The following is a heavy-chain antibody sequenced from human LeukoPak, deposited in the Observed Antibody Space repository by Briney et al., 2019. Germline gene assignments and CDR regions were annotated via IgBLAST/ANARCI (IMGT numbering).Heavy chain of an antibody. CDR3: ARGISKQWLVSRCYYYYGMDV. CDR2: MNPNSGNT. V-gene: IGHV1-8*01. D-gene: IGHD6-19*01. Sequence: ASVKVSCKASGYTFTSYDINWVRQATGQGLEWMGWMNPNSGNTGYAQKFQGRVTMTRNTSISTAYMELSSLRSEDTAVYYCARGISKQWLVSRCYYYYGMDVWGQGTTVTVSS. J-gene: IGHJ6*02. CDR1: GYTFTSYD.